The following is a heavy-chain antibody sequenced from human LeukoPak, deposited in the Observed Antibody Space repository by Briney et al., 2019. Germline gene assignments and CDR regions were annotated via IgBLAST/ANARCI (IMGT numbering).Heavy chain of an antibody. CDR2: SHNSGST. CDR1: GGSISSHY. J-gene: IGHJ4*02. CDR3: ARGYSSPWDRYFDY. D-gene: IGHD6-19*01. V-gene: IGHV4-59*11. Sequence: SETLSLTCTVSGGSISSHYWSWIRQPPGKGLEWIGYSHNSGSTNYNPSLKSRVTISVDTSKNQFSLKLSSVTAADTAVYYCARGYSSPWDRYFDYWGQGTLVTVSS.